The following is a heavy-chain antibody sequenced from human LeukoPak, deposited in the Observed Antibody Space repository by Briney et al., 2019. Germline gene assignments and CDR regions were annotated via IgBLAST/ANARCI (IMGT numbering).Heavy chain of an antibody. CDR3: ALANWGSFDY. V-gene: IGHV4-59*01. D-gene: IGHD7-27*01. CDR1: GGSISSYY. J-gene: IGHJ4*02. CDR2: IYYSGST. Sequence: SETLSLTCTVSGGSISSYYWSWIRQPPGKGLEWIGYIYYSGSTNYNPSLKSRVTISVDTSKNQFSLKLSSVTAADTAVYYCALANWGSFDYWGQGTLATVSS.